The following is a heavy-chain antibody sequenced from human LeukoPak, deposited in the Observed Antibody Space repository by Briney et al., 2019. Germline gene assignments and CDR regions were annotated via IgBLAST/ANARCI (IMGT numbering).Heavy chain of an antibody. CDR3: AKSTYYYDSSDYYDAFDI. Sequence: GGFLRLSCAASGFTFSSYAMSWVRQAPGQGLEWVSDISNSGDNTYYADSVKGRFTISRDNSKNTLYLQMNSLRAEDTAIYYCAKSTYYYDSSDYYDAFDIWGQGTMVTISS. D-gene: IGHD3-22*01. CDR2: ISNSGDNT. CDR1: GFTFSSYA. J-gene: IGHJ3*02. V-gene: IGHV3-23*01.